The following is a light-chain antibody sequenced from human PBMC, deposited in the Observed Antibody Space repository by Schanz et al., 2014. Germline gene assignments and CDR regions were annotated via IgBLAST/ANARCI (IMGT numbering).Light chain of an antibody. CDR2: DVT. CDR3: SSYTGTWV. Sequence: QSALTQPASVSGSLGQSITISCTGTSSYNYVSWYQHHPGKAPKLIIYDVTNQPSGISNRFSGSKSANTASLTISGLQAEDEADYYCSSYTGTWVFGAGTKLTRP. J-gene: IGLJ3*02. V-gene: IGLV2-14*03. CDR1: SSYNY.